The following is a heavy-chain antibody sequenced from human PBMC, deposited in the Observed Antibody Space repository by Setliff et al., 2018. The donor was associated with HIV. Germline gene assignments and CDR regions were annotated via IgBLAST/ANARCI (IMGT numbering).Heavy chain of an antibody. V-gene: IGHV3-74*01. CDR1: GFTFNSYW. J-gene: IGHJ6*02. CDR3: ARGVRGVVNGMDV. CDR2: VNNDGTDT. D-gene: IGHD3-10*01. Sequence: GESLKISCVASGFTFNSYWMYWVRQAPGKGLVCVSRVNNDGTDTIYADSVKGRFTISRDNAKSTVYLQMNSLRAEDTAVYYCARGVRGVVNGMDVWGQGTTVTVSS.